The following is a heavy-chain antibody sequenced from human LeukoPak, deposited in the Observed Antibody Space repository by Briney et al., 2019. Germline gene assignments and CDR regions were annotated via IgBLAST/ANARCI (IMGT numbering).Heavy chain of an antibody. CDR2: IYTSGST. J-gene: IGHJ4*02. V-gene: IGHV4-4*07. CDR1: GGSISSYY. CDR3: ARARRPIAVAGYFDY. D-gene: IGHD6-19*01. Sequence: SETLSLTRTVSGGSISSYYWSWIRQPAGKGLEWIGRIYTSGSTNYNPSLKSRVTMSVDTSKNQFSLKLSSVTAADTAVYYCARARRPIAVAGYFDYWGQGTLVTVSS.